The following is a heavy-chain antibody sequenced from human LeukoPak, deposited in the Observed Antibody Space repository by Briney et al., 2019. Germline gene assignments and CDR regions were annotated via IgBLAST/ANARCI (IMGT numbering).Heavy chain of an antibody. CDR3: ARDSSGGGAFDI. D-gene: IGHD3-22*01. CDR1: VRSISSGGYY. J-gene: IGHJ3*02. V-gene: IGHV4-31*03. CDR2: IYYSGST. Sequence: PSETLSLTCTVSVRSISSGGYYWSWIRQHPGKGLEWLGYIYYSGSTYYNPSLKSRVTISVDTSKNQSPLKLSSVTAADTAVYYCARDSSGGGAFDIWGQGTMVTVSS.